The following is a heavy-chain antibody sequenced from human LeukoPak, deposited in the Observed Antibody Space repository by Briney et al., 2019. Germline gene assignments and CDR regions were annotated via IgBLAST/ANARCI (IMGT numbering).Heavy chain of an antibody. CDR1: GFTFSSYS. J-gene: IGHJ4*02. D-gene: IGHD5-18*01. Sequence: GGSLRLSCAASGFTFSSYSMNWVRQAPGKGLEWISYISSSSSTIDYADSVKGRFTISRDNAKNSLYLQMNSLRAEDTAVYYGARGRGYNYGYSDYWGQGTLVTVSS. V-gene: IGHV3-48*04. CDR2: ISSSSSTI. CDR3: ARGRGYNYGYSDY.